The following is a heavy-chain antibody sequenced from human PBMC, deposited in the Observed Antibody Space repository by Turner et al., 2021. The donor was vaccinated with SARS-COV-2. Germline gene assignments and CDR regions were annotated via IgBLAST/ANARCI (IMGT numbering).Heavy chain of an antibody. Sequence: HLVESGGGLVKPRGSLTLSCVASGFSLSDYYMSWVRQAPGKGLEWLSYINSTGYIINSADSVKGRFTVSRDNAKNSLSLVMDSLRAEDTAVYYCARDGGDQSGGAFDICVHGTMVTVSS. CDR1: GFSLSDYY. CDR2: INSTGYII. D-gene: IGHD2-21*01. CDR3: ARDGGDQSGGAFDI. J-gene: IGHJ3*02. V-gene: IGHV3-11*04.